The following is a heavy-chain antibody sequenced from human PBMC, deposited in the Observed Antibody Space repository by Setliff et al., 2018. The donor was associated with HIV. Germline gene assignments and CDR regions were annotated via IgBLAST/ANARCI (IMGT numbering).Heavy chain of an antibody. Sequence: GGSLRLSCVVSGFTFSSYAMSWVRQAPGKGLEWVSIISGSGDGTYYADSGKGRFTISRDNSKNTLYLQMKSLRAEDTAAYYCAKDPSSWELRATYFDYWGQGTLVTVSS. CDR2: ISGSGDGT. V-gene: IGHV3-23*01. CDR3: AKDPSSWELRATYFDY. D-gene: IGHD1-7*01. J-gene: IGHJ4*02. CDR1: GFTFSSYA.